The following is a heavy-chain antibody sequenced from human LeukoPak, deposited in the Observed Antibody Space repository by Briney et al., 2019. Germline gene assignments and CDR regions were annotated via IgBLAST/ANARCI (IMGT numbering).Heavy chain of an antibody. CDR3: ARQTAMGRSGDY. CDR1: GYSFTSYW. J-gene: IGHJ4*02. V-gene: IGHV5-51*01. CDR2: IDPSDSET. D-gene: IGHD5-18*01. Sequence: PGESLKIYCKASGYSFTSYWIGWVRQMPGKGLEWMGIIDPSDSETRYTPSFQGQVTISVDKSLTTAYLQWNSLKASDTAMYYCARQTAMGRSGDYWGQGTLVTVSS.